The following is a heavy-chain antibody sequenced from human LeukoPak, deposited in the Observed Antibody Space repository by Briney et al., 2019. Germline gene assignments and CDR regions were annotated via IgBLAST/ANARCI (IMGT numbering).Heavy chain of an antibody. CDR3: ARGGRGSAAVVAPRSFDI. CDR1: GFTFRSYY. CDR2: ITADSSAI. Sequence: PGGSLRLSCAASGFTFRSYYMNWVRQAPGKGLEWVAHITADSSAIYYADSVKGRFTISRDNAKNSLYLQMNSLRAEDSALYYCARGGRGSAAVVAPRSFDIWGQGTMATVSS. J-gene: IGHJ3*02. D-gene: IGHD3-22*01. V-gene: IGHV3-48*01.